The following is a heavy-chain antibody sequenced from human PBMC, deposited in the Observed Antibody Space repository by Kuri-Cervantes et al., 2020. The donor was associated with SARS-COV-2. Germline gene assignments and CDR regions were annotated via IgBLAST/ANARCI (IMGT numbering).Heavy chain of an antibody. D-gene: IGHD5-12*01. CDR1: GFSFSSHG. V-gene: IGHV3-64*01. Sequence: GESLKISCAASGFSFSSHGMHWVRQAPGKGLEYVSSLNYNGVTTFYANSVRGRFTISRDNSQSILFLQMDTLRPEDTAIYYCARDRGKDSLYYFDSWGQGTQVTVSS. CDR2: LNYNGVTT. J-gene: IGHJ4*02. CDR3: ARDRGKDSLYYFDS.